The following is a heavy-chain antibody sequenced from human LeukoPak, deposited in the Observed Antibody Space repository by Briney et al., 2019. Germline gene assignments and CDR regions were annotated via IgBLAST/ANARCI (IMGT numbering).Heavy chain of an antibody. CDR2: ISGSGGST. CDR3: AKKYCTNGVCYRCFDY. D-gene: IGHD2-8*01. Sequence: GGSLRLSCAASGFTFSSYAMSWVRQVPGKGLEWVSAISGSGGSTYYADSVRGRFTISRDNSKNTLYLQMNSLRAEDTAVYYCAKKYCTNGVCYRCFDYWGQGTLVTVSS. V-gene: IGHV3-23*01. CDR1: GFTFSSYA. J-gene: IGHJ4*02.